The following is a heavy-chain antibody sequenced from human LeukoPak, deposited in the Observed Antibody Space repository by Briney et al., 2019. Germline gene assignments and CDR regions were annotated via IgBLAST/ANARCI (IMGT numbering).Heavy chain of an antibody. CDR3: ARRIGAYWTNWFDP. J-gene: IGHJ5*02. CDR1: GGSISSYY. D-gene: IGHD3-10*01. CDR2: IYYSGST. Sequence: PSETLSLTCTVSGGSISSYYWSWIRQPPGKGLEWIGYIYYSGSTNYNPSLKSRVTISVDTSKNQFSLKLSSVTAADTAVYYCARRIGAYWTNWFDPWGQGTLVTVSS. V-gene: IGHV4-59*08.